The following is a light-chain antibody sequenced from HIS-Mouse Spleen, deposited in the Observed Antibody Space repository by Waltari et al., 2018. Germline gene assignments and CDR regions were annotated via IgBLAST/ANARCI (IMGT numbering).Light chain of an antibody. CDR3: CSYAGSSTFGV. V-gene: IGLV2-23*03. Sequence: QSALTQPASVSGSPGQSITISCTGTSSDVGRYNLVSWYQQHPGKAPKRMIYEGSKRPSGVSNRFSGSKSGNTASLTISGLQAEDEADYYCCSYAGSSTFGVFGGGTKLTVL. J-gene: IGLJ3*02. CDR1: SSDVGRYNL. CDR2: EGS.